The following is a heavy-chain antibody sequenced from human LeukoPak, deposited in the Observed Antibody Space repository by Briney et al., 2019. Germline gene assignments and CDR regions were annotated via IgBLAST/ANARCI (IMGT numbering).Heavy chain of an antibody. Sequence: PGGSLRLSCAASGFIFSSYSMNWVRQAPGKGLEWISYISGSGSVSYYEDSVKGRFTISRDNAKNSLYLQMNSLRDEDTALYYCARDGGFGFLAAFDIWGQGTMVTVSS. J-gene: IGHJ3*02. CDR2: ISGSGSVS. CDR1: GFIFSSYS. CDR3: ARDGGFGFLAAFDI. D-gene: IGHD3-10*01. V-gene: IGHV3-48*02.